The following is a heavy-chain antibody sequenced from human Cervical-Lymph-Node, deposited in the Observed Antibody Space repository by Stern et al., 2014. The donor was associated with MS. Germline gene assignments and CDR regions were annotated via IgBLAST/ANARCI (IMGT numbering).Heavy chain of an antibody. CDR3: AKDTPFDN. V-gene: IGHV3-9*01. J-gene: IGHJ4*02. CDR2: FSWNSGGI. Sequence: VQLVQSGGDLVQPGRSLGLSCEASGFTLDGHDLHWVRLAPGKGLEWVSSFSWNSGGIVYADSVKGRFTISRDNARNFLYLQMNSLRAEDAAFYYCAKDTPFDNWGQGTLVTVSS. CDR1: GFTLDGHD.